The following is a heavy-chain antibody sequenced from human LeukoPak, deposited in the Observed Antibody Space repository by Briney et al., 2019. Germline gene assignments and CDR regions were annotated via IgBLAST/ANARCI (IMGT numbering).Heavy chain of an antibody. CDR3: ARAGMDV. CDR2: IYYSGST. V-gene: IGHV4-59*01. J-gene: IGHJ6*02. Sequence: PSETLSLTCTVSGGSISSYYWSWLRQPPGKGLEWIGYIYYSGSTNYNPSLKSRVTISVDTSKNQFSLKLSSVTAADTAVYYCARAGMDVWGQGTTVTVSS. CDR1: GGSISSYY.